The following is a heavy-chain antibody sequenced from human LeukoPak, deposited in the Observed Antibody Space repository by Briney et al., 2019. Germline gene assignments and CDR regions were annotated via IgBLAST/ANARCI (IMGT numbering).Heavy chain of an antibody. J-gene: IGHJ4*02. CDR1: GFTFSSHW. V-gene: IGHV3-7*01. Sequence: GGSLRLSCAASGFTFSSHWMSWVRQAPGKGLEWVANIKQDGSEKYYVDSVKGRFTIPRDNAKNSVYLQMNSLRAEDTAVYYCASGYYYDSSGPPDYFDYWGQGSLVTVSS. D-gene: IGHD3-22*01. CDR2: IKQDGSEK. CDR3: ASGYYYDSSGPPDYFDY.